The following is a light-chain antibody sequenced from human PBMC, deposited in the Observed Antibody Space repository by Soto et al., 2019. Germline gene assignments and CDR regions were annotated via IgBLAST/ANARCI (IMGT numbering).Light chain of an antibody. CDR3: QQYGSSPIT. CDR1: QSVSSTY. CDR2: GAS. J-gene: IGKJ5*01. Sequence: EIALTQPPGTLSLSPGERATLSCRASQSVSSTYLAWYQQKPGLAPRLLIYGASSRATGIPDRFSGSGSGTDFTLTISRLEPEDFAVYYCQQYGSSPITFGQGTRLEIK. V-gene: IGKV3-20*01.